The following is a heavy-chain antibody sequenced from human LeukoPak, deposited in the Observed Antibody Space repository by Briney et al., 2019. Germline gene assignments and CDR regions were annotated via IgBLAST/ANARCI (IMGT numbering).Heavy chain of an antibody. V-gene: IGHV4-31*03. Sequence: SQTLSLTCTVSGGSISSGGYYWSWIRHHPGKGPEWIGYIYYSGSTYYNPSLKSRVTISVDTSKNQFSLKLSSVTAADTAVYYCAREVIVVVPAASRWFDPWGQGTLVTVSS. D-gene: IGHD2-2*01. CDR3: AREVIVVVPAASRWFDP. J-gene: IGHJ5*02. CDR2: IYYSGST. CDR1: GGSISSGGYY.